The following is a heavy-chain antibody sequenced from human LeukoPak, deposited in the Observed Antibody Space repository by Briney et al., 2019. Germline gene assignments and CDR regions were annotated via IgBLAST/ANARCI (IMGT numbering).Heavy chain of an antibody. V-gene: IGHV3-23*01. CDR2: IRGSGEST. J-gene: IGHJ4*02. CDR3: AKDTPNFYYSDY. Sequence: GGSLRLSCAASGCTFSSYAMSWVRQAPGKGLEWVATIRGSGESTFYADSVKGRFTISRDNSKNTLYLQMNSLRAEDTAVYYCAKDTPNFYYSDYWGQGTLVTVSS. D-gene: IGHD1-1*01. CDR1: GCTFSSYA.